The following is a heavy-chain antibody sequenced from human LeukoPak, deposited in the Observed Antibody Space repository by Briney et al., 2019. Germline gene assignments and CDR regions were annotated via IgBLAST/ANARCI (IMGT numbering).Heavy chain of an antibody. V-gene: IGHV1-8*01. CDR3: ARGSSIAAAATYDY. J-gene: IGHJ4*02. D-gene: IGHD6-13*01. CDR1: GYTFTSYD. Sequence: EASVKVSCKASGYTFTSYDINWVRQATGQGLEWMGWMNPNSGNTGYAQKFQGRVTMTRNTSISTAYMELSSLRSEDTAVYYCARGSSIAAAATYDYWGQGTLVTVSS. CDR2: MNPNSGNT.